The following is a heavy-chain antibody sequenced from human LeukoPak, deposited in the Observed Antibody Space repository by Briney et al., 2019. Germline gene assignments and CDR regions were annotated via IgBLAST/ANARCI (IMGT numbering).Heavy chain of an antibody. V-gene: IGHV1-2*06. CDR3: AKDRDSSGYFGQ. CDR1: GYTFTGYY. D-gene: IGHD3-22*01. Sequence: ASVKVSCKASGYTFTGYYMHWVRQAPGQGLEWMGRINPNSGGTNYAQKFQGRVTMTRDTSISTAYMELSRLRSDDTAVYYCAKDRDSSGYFGQWGQGTLVTVSS. J-gene: IGHJ4*02. CDR2: INPNSGGT.